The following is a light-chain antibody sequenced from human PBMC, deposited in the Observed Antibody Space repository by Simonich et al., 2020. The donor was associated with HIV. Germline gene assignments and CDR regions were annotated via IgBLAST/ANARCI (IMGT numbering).Light chain of an antibody. J-gene: IGKJ5*01. CDR1: PSVLYRSNNKTY. CDR2: WAS. CDR3: QQYYSTPIS. V-gene: IGKV4-1*01. Sequence: DIVMTQSPDSLAVSLGERATINCKSSPSVLYRSNNKTYLAWYQQKPGQPPKLLIYWASTRESGVPDRFSGSGSGTDFTRTISSLQAEDVAVYYCQQYYSTPISFGQGTRLEIK.